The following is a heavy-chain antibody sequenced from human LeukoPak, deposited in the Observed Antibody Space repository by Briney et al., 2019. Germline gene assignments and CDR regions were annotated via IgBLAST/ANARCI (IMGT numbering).Heavy chain of an antibody. CDR3: VRAALAVDDYGDSGAFDYFDY. CDR1: GFSFGDYY. V-gene: IGHV3-11*01. D-gene: IGHD4-17*01. J-gene: IGHJ4*02. Sequence: PGGSLRLSCAASGFSFGDYYMSWIRQAPGKGLELVSYISGAGSIIYNIDSVKGRFTISRDNSKKSLYLQMNSLRVEDAAIYYCVRAALAVDDYGDSGAFDYFDYWGQGTLVTVSS. CDR2: ISGAGSII.